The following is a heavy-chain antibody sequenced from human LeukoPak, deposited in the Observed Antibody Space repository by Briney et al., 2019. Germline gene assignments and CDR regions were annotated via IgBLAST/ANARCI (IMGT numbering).Heavy chain of an antibody. J-gene: IGHJ4*02. CDR3: ARGVMRYYHVPDY. CDR1: GFTFSIYG. V-gene: IGHV3-33*01. Sequence: PGRSLRLSCAPPGFTFSIYGIHWGPHSPGGGLGWVGVIWYEGINISEADSMKGRFTIARDNYKNTLYLQMNRLRAEDTAVYYCARGVMRYYHVPDYWGQGTLVTVSP. D-gene: IGHD3-10*02. CDR2: IWYEGINI.